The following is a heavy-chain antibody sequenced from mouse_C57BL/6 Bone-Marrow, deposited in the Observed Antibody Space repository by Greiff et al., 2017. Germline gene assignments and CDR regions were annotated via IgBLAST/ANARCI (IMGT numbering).Heavy chain of an antibody. CDR3: AREGYGNYWFAY. D-gene: IGHD2-1*01. CDR2: IDPSDSYT. CDR1: GYTFTSYW. Sequence: QVQLQQPGAELVMPGASVKLSCKASGYTFTSYWMHWVKQRPGQGLEWIGEIDPSDSYTNYNQKFKGKSTLTVDKSSSTAYMQLNSLASEDAAVYNCAREGYGNYWFAYWGQGTLVTVSA. J-gene: IGHJ3*01. V-gene: IGHV1-69*01.